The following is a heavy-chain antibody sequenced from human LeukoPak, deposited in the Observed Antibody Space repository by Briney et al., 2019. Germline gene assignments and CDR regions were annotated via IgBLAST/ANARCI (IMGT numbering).Heavy chain of an antibody. CDR1: GGSFSGYY. D-gene: IGHD6-19*01. J-gene: IGHJ4*02. V-gene: IGHV4-34*01. Sequence: SETLSLTCAVYGGSFSGYYWSWIRQPPGKGLEWIREINHSGSTNYNPSLKSRVTISVDPSKHQFSLKLSSVTAADTAVYYCARSGYSSGRNDYWGQGTLVTVSS. CDR2: INHSGST. CDR3: ARSGYSSGRNDY.